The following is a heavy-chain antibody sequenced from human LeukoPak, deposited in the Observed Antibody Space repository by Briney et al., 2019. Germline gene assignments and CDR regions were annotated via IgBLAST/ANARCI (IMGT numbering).Heavy chain of an antibody. CDR1: TGFP. J-gene: IGHJ4*02. CDR2: INGRGYNT. D-gene: IGHD6-19*01. Sequence: AGSLSLSCPAFTGFPISWVREAPGRGLEWVSAINGRGYNTYYPDSFKGRFTISRNNSNNTMYLQMNSLRAENTAVYYCAKGHRSSSSFFDYWGQGILVTVSS. V-gene: IGHV3-23*01. CDR3: AKGHRSSSSFFDY.